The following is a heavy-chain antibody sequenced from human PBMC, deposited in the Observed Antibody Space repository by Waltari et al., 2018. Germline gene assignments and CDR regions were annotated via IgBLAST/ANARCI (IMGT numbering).Heavy chain of an antibody. D-gene: IGHD6-13*01. V-gene: IGHV3-23*03. CDR3: AKGNPGTPDY. CDR1: GFTFSSYA. J-gene: IGHJ4*02. Sequence: EVQLLESGGGLVQPGGSLRLSCAASGFTFSSYAMGWVRQAPGKGLEWVSVICSGGSTYYADSVKGRFTISRDNSKNTLYLQMNSLRAEDTAVYYCAKGNPGTPDYWGQGTLVTVSS. CDR2: ICSGGST.